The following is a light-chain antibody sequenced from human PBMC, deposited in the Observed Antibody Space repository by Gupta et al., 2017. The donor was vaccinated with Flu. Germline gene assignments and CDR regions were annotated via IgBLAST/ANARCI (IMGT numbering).Light chain of an antibody. J-gene: IGLJ2*01. Sequence: HSLLTQPPSASGTPAPRVSIHCSGSSSTLESKIVNWAQQLPGAAPRLLIFANNQRPSGVPDRFSGSKSGRSASLAISGLQSEDDASYYCAACDDSLNGHVIFGGGTKLTVL. CDR1: SSTLESKI. CDR3: AACDDSLNGHVI. CDR2: ANN. V-gene: IGLV1-44*01.